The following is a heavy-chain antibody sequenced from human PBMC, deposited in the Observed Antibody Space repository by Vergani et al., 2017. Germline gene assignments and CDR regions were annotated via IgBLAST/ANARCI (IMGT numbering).Heavy chain of an antibody. V-gene: IGHV4-30-4*08. D-gene: IGHD2-21*01. CDR1: GGSVSSGDYY. J-gene: IGHJ4*02. CDR2: IYYSGIT. Sequence: QVQLQESGPGLVKPSQTLSLTCTVSGGSVSSGDYYWSWIRQPPGKGLEWIGYIYYSGITYYNPSLKSRVNISVATSKHQFSLRLDSVTAADTAVYYCARVPLLGYCGRADCRPAVSFDYWGQGALVTVSS. CDR3: ARVPLLGYCGRADCRPAVSFDY.